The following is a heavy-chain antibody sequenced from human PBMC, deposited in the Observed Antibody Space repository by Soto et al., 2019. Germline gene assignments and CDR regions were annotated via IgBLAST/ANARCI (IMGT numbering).Heavy chain of an antibody. J-gene: IGHJ4*02. CDR3: ARGSSRGDDLVGAYYFDY. D-gene: IGHD5-12*01. CDR1: GGTFSSYT. Sequence: QVQLVQSGAEVKKPGSSVKVSCKASGGTFSSYTISWVRQAPGQGLEWMGRIIPILGIANYAQKFQGRVTITADKSTSTAYMELSSLRSEDTAVYYCARGSSRGDDLVGAYYFDYWGQGTLVTVSS. CDR2: IIPILGIA. V-gene: IGHV1-69*02.